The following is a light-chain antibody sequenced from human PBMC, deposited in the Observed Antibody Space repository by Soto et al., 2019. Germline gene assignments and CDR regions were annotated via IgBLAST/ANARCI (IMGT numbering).Light chain of an antibody. J-gene: IGKJ4*01. CDR1: HSVGTN. Sequence: EIVMTQSPDTLSVSPGEGATLSCRASHSVGTNLAWYQQKPGQAPRLVISSASTRATGVPARFSGSGSATDFALSISGLQSEDFAVYYCQQYDDWPLTFGGGTRVEIK. CDR3: QQYDDWPLT. CDR2: SAS. V-gene: IGKV3-15*01.